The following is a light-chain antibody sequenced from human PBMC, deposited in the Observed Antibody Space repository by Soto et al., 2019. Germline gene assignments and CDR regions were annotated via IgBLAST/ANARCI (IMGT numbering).Light chain of an antibody. CDR1: SGSVSTSYY. Sequence: VVTQEPSFSVSPGGTVTLTCGLSSGSVSTSYYPSWYQQTPGQAPRTLIYSTNTRSSGVPDRFSGSILGNKAALTITGAQADDESDYYCVLYMGSGIWVFGGGTKVTVL. CDR3: VLYMGSGIWV. V-gene: IGLV8-61*01. J-gene: IGLJ3*02. CDR2: STN.